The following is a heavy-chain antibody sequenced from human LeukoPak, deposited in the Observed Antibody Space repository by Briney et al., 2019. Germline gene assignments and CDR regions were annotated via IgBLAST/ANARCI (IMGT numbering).Heavy chain of an antibody. CDR2: MNPNSGNT. V-gene: IGHV1-8*01. CDR1: GYTFTSYD. D-gene: IGHD4-17*01. J-gene: IGHJ5*02. CDR3: ARGDYGDYSSVVWFDP. Sequence: ASVKVSCKASGYTFTSYDINWVRQATGQGLEWMGWMNPNSGNTGYARKFQGRVTMTRNTSISTAYMELSSLRSEDTAVYYCARGDYGDYSSVVWFDPWGQGTLVTVSS.